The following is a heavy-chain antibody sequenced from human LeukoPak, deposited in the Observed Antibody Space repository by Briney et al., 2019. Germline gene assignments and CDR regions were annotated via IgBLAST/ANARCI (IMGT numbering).Heavy chain of an antibody. V-gene: IGHV3-23*01. CDR3: ARDPLPSYGSGSYYNALDY. CDR2: ISGSGGST. CDR1: GFTFSSYA. D-gene: IGHD3-10*01. Sequence: GGSLRLSCAASGFTFSSYAMSWVRQAPGKGLEWVSAISGSGGSTSYAQKFQGRVSMTRDTSTSTVYMELSSLRSEDTAVYYCARDPLPSYGSGSYYNALDYWGQGTLVTVSS. J-gene: IGHJ4*02.